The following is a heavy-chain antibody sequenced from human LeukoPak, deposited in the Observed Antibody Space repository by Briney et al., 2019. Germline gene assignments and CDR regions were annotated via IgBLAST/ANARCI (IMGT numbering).Heavy chain of an antibody. CDR2: ISSSSSYI. CDR3: ARGGRWLPDY. CDR1: GFTFSSYS. J-gene: IGHJ4*02. Sequence: GGSLRLSCAASGFTFSSYSMNWVRQAPGKGLEWVSSISSSSSYIYYAGSVKGRFTISRDNAKNSLYLQMNGLRAEDTAVYYCARGGRWLPDYWGQGTLITVSS. V-gene: IGHV3-21*01. D-gene: IGHD5-24*01.